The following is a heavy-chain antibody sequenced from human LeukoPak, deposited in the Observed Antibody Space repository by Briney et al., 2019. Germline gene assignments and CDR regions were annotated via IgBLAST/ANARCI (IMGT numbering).Heavy chain of an antibody. V-gene: IGHV5-51*01. CDR1: GYNIDNHR. CDR2: IHPGDSTI. Sequence: GESLKISCEVAGYNIDNHRIAWVRQMPGKGLECMGIIHPGDSTIRYSPSLEGQVTISADRSTSTVYLQWSSLKASDTAMYYCLRRDGDHWGQGTWVTVSS. J-gene: IGHJ4*02. CDR3: LRRDGDH.